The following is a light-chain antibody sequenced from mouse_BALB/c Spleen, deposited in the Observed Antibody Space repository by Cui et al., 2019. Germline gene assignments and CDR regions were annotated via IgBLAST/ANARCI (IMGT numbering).Light chain of an antibody. CDR2: STS. Sequence: QIVLIQPPPHMSASLGEEITLTCSASSSVSYMHWYQQKSGTSPKLLIYSTSNLASGVPSRFSGSGSGTFYSLTISSVEAEDAADYYCHQWSSYPWTFGGGTKLEIK. CDR1: SSVSY. V-gene: IGKV4-80*01. J-gene: IGKJ1*01. CDR3: HQWSSYPWT.